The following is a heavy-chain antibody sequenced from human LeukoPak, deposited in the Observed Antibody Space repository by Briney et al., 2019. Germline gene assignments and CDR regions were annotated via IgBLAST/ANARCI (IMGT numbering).Heavy chain of an antibody. CDR1: GYTFTGYY. CDR3: ARDRLRSNWPPFDY. J-gene: IGHJ4*02. CDR2: INPNGGST. D-gene: IGHD1-1*01. V-gene: IGHV1-46*01. Sequence: ASVKVSCKASGYTFTGYYMHWVRQAPGQGLEWMGVINPNGGSTSYAQKFQGRVTMTSDMSTSTVYMELSSLRSEDTALYYCARDRLRSNWPPFDYWGQGTLVTVSS.